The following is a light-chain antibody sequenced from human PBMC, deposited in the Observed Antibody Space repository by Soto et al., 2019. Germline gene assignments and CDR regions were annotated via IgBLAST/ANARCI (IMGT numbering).Light chain of an antibody. V-gene: IGKV3-15*01. J-gene: IGKJ4*01. Sequence: EIVRTHAPATLSVSPGETATLSCRASQRVGINLAWYQQKPGQAPRLLIYGASTRATGIPARFSGSASGTEFTLTISSLQSEDFAIYYCQQYNNWPLTFGGGTKVDIK. CDR3: QQYNNWPLT. CDR1: QRVGIN. CDR2: GAS.